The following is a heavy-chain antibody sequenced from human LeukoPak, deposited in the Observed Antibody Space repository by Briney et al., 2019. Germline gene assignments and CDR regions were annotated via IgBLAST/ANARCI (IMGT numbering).Heavy chain of an antibody. CDR2: ISNDGSNK. CDR1: RFTFNNYA. D-gene: IGHD6-13*01. V-gene: IGHV3-30-3*01. Sequence: GGSLRLSCAASRFTFNNYAVHWVRQAPGKGLEWVAVISNDGSNKYYADSVKGRFTISRDNSKNTLYLQMNSLRAEDTAVYYCARVTSSSLTPFDYWGQGTLVTVSS. CDR3: ARVTSSSLTPFDY. J-gene: IGHJ4*02.